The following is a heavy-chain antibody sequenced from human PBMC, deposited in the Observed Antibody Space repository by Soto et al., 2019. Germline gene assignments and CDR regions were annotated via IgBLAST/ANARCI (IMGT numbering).Heavy chain of an antibody. CDR2: IYYSGST. V-gene: IGHV4-59*08. Sequence: SETLSLTCTVAGGYISSYYWSCIRQPPGKGLEWIGYIYYSGSTNYNPSLKSRVTISVDTSKNQFSLKLSSVTAADTAVYYCARFYSNYFFANWFDPWGQGTLVTVSS. CDR3: ARFYSNYFFANWFDP. D-gene: IGHD4-4*01. J-gene: IGHJ5*02. CDR1: GGYISSYY.